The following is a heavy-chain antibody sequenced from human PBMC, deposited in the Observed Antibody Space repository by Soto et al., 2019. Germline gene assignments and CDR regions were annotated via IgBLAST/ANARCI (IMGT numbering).Heavy chain of an antibody. CDR2: ISGSGGST. D-gene: IGHD3-22*01. V-gene: IGHV3-23*01. Sequence: CGSLRLSWAGSGFTIVSHAMRGVLQAPWKGLEWVSAISGSGGSTYYADSVKGRFTISRDNSKNTLYLQMNSLRAEDTAVYYCAKGSGYLYYYYGMDVWGQGTTVPGS. J-gene: IGHJ6*02. CDR1: GFTIVSHA. CDR3: AKGSGYLYYYYGMDV.